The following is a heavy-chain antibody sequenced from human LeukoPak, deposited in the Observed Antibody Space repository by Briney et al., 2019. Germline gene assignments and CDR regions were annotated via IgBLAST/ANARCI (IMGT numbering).Heavy chain of an antibody. CDR3: ARGLRYSSSGNMDY. CDR1: GGSFSGYY. D-gene: IGHD6-6*01. V-gene: IGHV4-34*01. J-gene: IGHJ4*02. Sequence: SETLSLTCAVYGGSFSGYYWSWIRQPPGKGLEWIGEINHSGSTNYNPSIKSRVTISVDTSKNQFSLKLSSVTAADTAVYYCARGLRYSSSGNMDYWGQGTLVTVSS. CDR2: INHSGST.